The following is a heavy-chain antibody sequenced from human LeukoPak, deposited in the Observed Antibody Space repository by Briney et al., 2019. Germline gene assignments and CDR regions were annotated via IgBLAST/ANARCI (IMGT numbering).Heavy chain of an antibody. J-gene: IGHJ4*02. Sequence: GGSLRLSCAASGFTFSSYSMNWVRQAPGKGLEWVSSISSSSSYIYYADSVKGRFTISRDNAKNSLYLQMNSLRAEDTAVYYCARDVRVRGPNDYWGQGTLVTVSS. D-gene: IGHD3-10*01. CDR1: GFTFSSYS. V-gene: IGHV3-21*01. CDR2: ISSSSSYI. CDR3: ARDVRVRGPNDY.